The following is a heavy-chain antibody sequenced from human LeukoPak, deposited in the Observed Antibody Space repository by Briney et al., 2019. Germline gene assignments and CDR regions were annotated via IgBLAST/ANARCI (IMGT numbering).Heavy chain of an antibody. CDR3: ASVLGGHAFDI. CDR1: GFTFSSYA. J-gene: IGHJ3*02. Sequence: GSLRLSCAASGFTFSSYAMSWVRQPPGKGLECIGSMYYTGSTSYNPSLESRVIISVVTSKNQFSLKLSSVTAADTAMYYCASVLGGHAFDIWGQGTMVTVSS. V-gene: IGHV4-38-2*01. CDR2: MYYTGST. D-gene: IGHD3-16*01.